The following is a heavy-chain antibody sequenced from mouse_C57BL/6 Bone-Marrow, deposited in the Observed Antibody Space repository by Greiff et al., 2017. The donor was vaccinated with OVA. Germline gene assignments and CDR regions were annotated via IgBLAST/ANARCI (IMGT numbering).Heavy chain of an antibody. CDR3: TTLIYYYGSSYFDY. CDR2: IDPENGDT. CDR1: GFNIKDDY. J-gene: IGHJ2*01. Sequence: EVQLQQSGAELVRPGASVKLSCTASGFNIKDDYMHWVKQRPEQGLEWIGWIDPENGDTEYASKFQGKATITADTSSNTAYLQPSSLTSEDTAVYYCTTLIYYYGSSYFDYWGQGTTLTVSS. D-gene: IGHD1-1*01. V-gene: IGHV14-4*01.